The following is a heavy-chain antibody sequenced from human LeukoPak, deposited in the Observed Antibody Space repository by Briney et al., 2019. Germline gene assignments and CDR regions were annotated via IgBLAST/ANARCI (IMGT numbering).Heavy chain of an antibody. Sequence: PGGSLRLSCAASGFTFSSYAMSWVRQAPGKGLEWVSAISGSGGRTYYADSVKGRFTISRDNSKNPLYLQMNSLRAADTAVYYCAQDPYCSSTSCSMAPFDYWGQGTQVTVSS. CDR2: ISGSGGRT. CDR3: AQDPYCSSTSCSMAPFDY. J-gene: IGHJ4*02. V-gene: IGHV3-23*01. D-gene: IGHD2-2*01. CDR1: GFTFSSYA.